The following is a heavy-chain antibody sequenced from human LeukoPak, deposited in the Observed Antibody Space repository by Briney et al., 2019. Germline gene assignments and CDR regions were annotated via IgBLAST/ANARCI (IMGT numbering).Heavy chain of an antibody. CDR3: ARVAAGYSVNYFDY. J-gene: IGHJ4*02. Sequence: GGSLRLSCAASEFAFSTYNMNWVRQAPGKGLEWVPYISTGSSTTYYADSVKGRFTISRDNVENSLYLQMNSLRDEDTAVYYCARVAAGYSVNYFDYWGQGTLVTVSS. V-gene: IGHV3-48*02. CDR1: EFAFSTYN. D-gene: IGHD4-23*01. CDR2: ISTGSSTT.